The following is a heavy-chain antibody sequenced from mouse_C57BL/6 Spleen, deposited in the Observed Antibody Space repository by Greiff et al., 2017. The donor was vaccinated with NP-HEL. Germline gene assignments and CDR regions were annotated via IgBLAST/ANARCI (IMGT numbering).Heavy chain of an antibody. D-gene: IGHD1-2*01. V-gene: IGHV1-64*01. J-gene: IGHJ4*01. CDR1: GYTFTSYW. CDR3: ARSHYYDTPYYAMDY. Sequence: QVQLQQPGAELVKPGASVKLSCKASGYTFTSYWMHWVKQRPGQGLEWIGMIHPNSGSTNYNEKFKSKATLTVDKSSSTAYMQLSSLTSEDSAVYYCARSHYYDTPYYAMDYWGQGTSVTVSS. CDR2: IHPNSGST.